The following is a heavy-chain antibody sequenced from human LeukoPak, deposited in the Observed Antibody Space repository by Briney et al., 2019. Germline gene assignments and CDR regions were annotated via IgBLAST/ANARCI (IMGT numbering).Heavy chain of an antibody. J-gene: IGHJ4*02. D-gene: IGHD3-22*01. Sequence: GGSLRLSCAASGFTFSSYAMSWVRQAPGKGLEWVSAISGSGGSTYYADSAKGRFTISRDNSKNTLYLQMNSLRAEDTAVYYCAKDQDYYDSSGLFGYWGQGTLVTVSS. V-gene: IGHV3-23*01. CDR2: ISGSGGST. CDR1: GFTFSSYA. CDR3: AKDQDYYDSSGLFGY.